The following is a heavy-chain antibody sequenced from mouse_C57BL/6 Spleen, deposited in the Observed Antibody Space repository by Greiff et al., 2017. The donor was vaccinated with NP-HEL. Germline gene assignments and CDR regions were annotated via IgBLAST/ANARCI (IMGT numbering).Heavy chain of an antibody. Sequence: EVKLMESGGGLVQPGGSLSLSCAASGFTFTDYYMSWVRQPPGKALEWLGFIRNKANGYTTEYSASVKGRFTISRDNSQSILYLQMNALRAEDSATYYCARSGARDYFDYWGQGTTLTVSS. J-gene: IGHJ2*01. CDR1: GFTFTDYY. D-gene: IGHD3-1*01. CDR2: IRNKANGYTT. CDR3: ARSGARDYFDY. V-gene: IGHV7-3*01.